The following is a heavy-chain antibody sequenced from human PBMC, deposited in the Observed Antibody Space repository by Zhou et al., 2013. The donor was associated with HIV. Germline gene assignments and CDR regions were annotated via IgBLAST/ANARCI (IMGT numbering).Heavy chain of an antibody. Sequence: QVQLVQSGAEVKKPGSSVKVSCKASGGTFSSYAISWVRQAPGQGLEWMGGIIPIFGTANYAQKFQGRVTITTDESTSTAYMELSSLRSEDTAVYYCAREVYSRGASSGWSDYWGPGERWSPSPQ. J-gene: IGHJ4*02. D-gene: IGHD6-19*01. CDR1: GGTFSSYA. V-gene: IGHV1-69*05. CDR3: AREVYSRGASSGWSDY. CDR2: IIPIFGTA.